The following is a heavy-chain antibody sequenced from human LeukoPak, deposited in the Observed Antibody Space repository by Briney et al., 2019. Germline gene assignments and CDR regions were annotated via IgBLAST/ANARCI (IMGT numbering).Heavy chain of an antibody. D-gene: IGHD2-2*01. V-gene: IGHV4-34*01. CDR3: ARRVVPAANDY. CDR2: INHSGST. CDR1: GFTFSSYS. Sequence: GSLRLSCAASGFTFSSYSMNWVRQAPGKGLEWIGEINHSGSTNYNPSLKSRVTISVDTSKNQFSLKLSSVTAADTAVYYCARRVVPAANDYWGQGTLVTVSS. J-gene: IGHJ4*02.